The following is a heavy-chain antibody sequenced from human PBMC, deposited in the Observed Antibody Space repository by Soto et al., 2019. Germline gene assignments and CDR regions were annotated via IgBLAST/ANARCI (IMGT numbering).Heavy chain of an antibody. D-gene: IGHD3-3*01. J-gene: IGHJ6*02. Sequence: GGSLRLSCAASGFTFSSYGMHWVRQAPGKGLEWVAVIWYDGSNKYYADSVKGRFTISRDNSKNTLYLQMNSLRAEDTAVYYCARDNRVYGMDVWGQGTTVTVSS. CDR2: IWYDGSNK. CDR3: ARDNRVYGMDV. V-gene: IGHV3-33*01. CDR1: GFTFSSYG.